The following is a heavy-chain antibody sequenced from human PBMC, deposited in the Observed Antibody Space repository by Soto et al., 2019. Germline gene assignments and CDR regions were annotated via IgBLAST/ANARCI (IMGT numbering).Heavy chain of an antibody. CDR2: ISYSGST. CDR3: ARERPHFVFWSGPAEDYLFCSGNV. J-gene: IGHJ6*04. V-gene: IGHV4-59*01. Sequence: SETLSLTCTVSGGSISRYYWSWIRQPPGKGLEWIGYISYSGSTNYNPSLESRVAISVDTSKNQFSLKLSSVTAADTALYFCARERPHFVFWSGPAEDYLFCSGNVWGKGTAVSVSP. D-gene: IGHD3-3*01. CDR1: GGSISRYY.